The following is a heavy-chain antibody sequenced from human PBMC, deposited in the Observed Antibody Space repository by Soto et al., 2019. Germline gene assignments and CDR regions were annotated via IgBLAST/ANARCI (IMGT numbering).Heavy chain of an antibody. Sequence: GGSLRLSCAASGFTFSSYVMHWVRQSPGKGLEWVAVIWYDGSNKYYADSVKGRFTISRDNSKNTLYLQMNSLRAEDTAVYYCARDPYYYDSSGYFYYWGQGTLVTVSS. D-gene: IGHD3-22*01. CDR2: IWYDGSNK. J-gene: IGHJ4*02. CDR1: GFTFSSYV. CDR3: ARDPYYYDSSGYFYY. V-gene: IGHV3-33*01.